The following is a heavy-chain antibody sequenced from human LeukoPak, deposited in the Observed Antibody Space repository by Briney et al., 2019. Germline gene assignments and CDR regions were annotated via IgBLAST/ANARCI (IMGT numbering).Heavy chain of an antibody. D-gene: IGHD5-24*01. J-gene: IGHJ6*03. CDR1: GYTFTSYD. CDR2: MNPNSGNT. CDR3: ATAATNYYYYYMDV. Sequence: ASVKVSCKASGYTFTSYDINWVRQATGQGLEWMGWMNPNSGNTGYAQKFQGRVTITRNTSISTAYVELSSLRSEDTAVYYCATAATNYYYYYMDVWGKGTTVTVSS. V-gene: IGHV1-8*03.